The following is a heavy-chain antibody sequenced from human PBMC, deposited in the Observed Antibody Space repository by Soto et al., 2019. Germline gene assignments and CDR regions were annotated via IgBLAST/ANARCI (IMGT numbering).Heavy chain of an antibody. CDR1: GFTFSSYG. J-gene: IGHJ4*02. Sequence: QVQLVESGGGVVQPGRSLRLSCAASGFTFSSYGMHWVRQAPGKGLEWVAVISYDGSNKYYADSVKGRFTISRDNSKNTLYLQMNSLRAEDTAVYYCAKDLQFYSGYDLNYSFDYWGQGTLVTVSS. CDR3: AKDLQFYSGYDLNYSFDY. CDR2: ISYDGSNK. V-gene: IGHV3-30*18. D-gene: IGHD5-12*01.